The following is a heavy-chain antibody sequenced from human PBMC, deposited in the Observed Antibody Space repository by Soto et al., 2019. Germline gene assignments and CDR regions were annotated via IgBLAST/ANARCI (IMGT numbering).Heavy chain of an antibody. V-gene: IGHV1-2*02. CDR2: INPNSGGT. D-gene: IGHD6-6*01. Sequence: ASVKVSCKASGYTFTGYYMHWVRQAPGQGLGWMGWINPNSGGTNHAQKFQGRVTMTRDTSISTAYMELSRLRSDDTAVYYCARVSSSSRGYYYYGMDVWGQGTTVTSP. CDR3: ARVSSSSRGYYYYGMDV. J-gene: IGHJ6*02. CDR1: GYTFTGYY.